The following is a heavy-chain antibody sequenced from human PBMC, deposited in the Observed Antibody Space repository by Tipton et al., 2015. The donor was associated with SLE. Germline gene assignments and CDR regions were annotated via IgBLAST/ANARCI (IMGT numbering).Heavy chain of an antibody. J-gene: IGHJ4*02. V-gene: IGHV4-59*12. CDR2: ISYGGGT. CDR3: ARARQWLVGDY. Sequence: TLSLTCSVSGGSISSNYWIWIRQPPGKGLEWIGYISYGGGTNYNPSLKSRVSISMDRTQNRFSLRLSSVTAADTAVYYCARARQWLVGDYWGQGTLVIVSS. CDR1: GGSISSNY. D-gene: IGHD6-19*01.